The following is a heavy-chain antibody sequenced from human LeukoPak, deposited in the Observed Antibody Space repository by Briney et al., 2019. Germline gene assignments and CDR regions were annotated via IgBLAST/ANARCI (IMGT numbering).Heavy chain of an antibody. Sequence: GASVKVSCKVSGYTLTELSMNWVRQAPGKGLEWMGGFDPEDGETIYAQKFQGRVTMTEDTSTDTAYMELRSLRSDDTAVYYCARVAVGYYDSSGYYKTNFDYWGQGTLVTVSS. CDR2: FDPEDGET. J-gene: IGHJ4*02. CDR1: GYTLTELS. V-gene: IGHV1-24*01. D-gene: IGHD3-22*01. CDR3: ARVAVGYYDSSGYYKTNFDY.